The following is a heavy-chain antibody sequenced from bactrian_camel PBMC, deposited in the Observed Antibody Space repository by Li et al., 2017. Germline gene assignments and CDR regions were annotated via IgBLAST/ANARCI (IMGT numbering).Heavy chain of an antibody. Sequence: HVQLVESGGGSVQAGGSLRLSCSSFGTTHIRYCMGWFRQAPGKEREGVAAINTYRVTSYADSVKGRFTISRDNAKNTVYLQMYSLEPDDTAVYYCARDSVVAGSDNYWGQGTQVTVS. CDR2: INTYRVT. D-gene: IGHD6*01. J-gene: IGHJ4*01. CDR1: GTTHIRYC. V-gene: IGHV3S53*01. CDR3: ARDSVVAGSDNY.